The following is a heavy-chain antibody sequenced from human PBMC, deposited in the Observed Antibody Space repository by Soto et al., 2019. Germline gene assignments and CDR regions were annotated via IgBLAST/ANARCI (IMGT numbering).Heavy chain of an antibody. V-gene: IGHV1-3*05. CDR3: ARDPRYYGMEV. Sequence: QVQLVKSGAEEKKPGASVKVSCKASGYTFTSYAMHRVRQAPGQRLEWMGWINAGNGNTKYSQKFQGRVTITRDTSSRTSYMERIILRSEDTAVSYWARDPRYYGMEVWGQGATVTVSS. CDR2: INAGNGNT. CDR1: GYTFTSYA. J-gene: IGHJ6*02.